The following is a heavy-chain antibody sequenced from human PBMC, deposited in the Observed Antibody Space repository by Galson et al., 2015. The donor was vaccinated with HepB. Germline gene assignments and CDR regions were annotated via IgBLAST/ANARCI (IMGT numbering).Heavy chain of an antibody. Sequence: SLRLSCAASGFTLSSYSMHWVRQAPGRGLEWLTLISYDESNKYYADSVKGRFTFSRDNSKNTLYLQMNSLRPEDTAVYYCARGNQSSGLDYWGPGTLVTVSS. CDR3: ARGNQSSGLDY. D-gene: IGHD6-19*01. CDR1: GFTLSSYS. CDR2: ISYDESNK. V-gene: IGHV3-30-3*01. J-gene: IGHJ4*02.